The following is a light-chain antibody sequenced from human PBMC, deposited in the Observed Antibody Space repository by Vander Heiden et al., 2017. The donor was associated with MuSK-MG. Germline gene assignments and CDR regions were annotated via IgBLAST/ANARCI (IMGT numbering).Light chain of an antibody. CDR2: GNS. J-gene: IGLJ3*02. V-gene: IGLV1-40*01. CDR3: QSYDSSLSAWV. CDR1: STSVGAGYA. Sequence: SVLPHPPSVSGPPGVPVTISCTRTSTSVGAGYAVHWYQQLPGTAPKLLIYGNSNRPSGVPDRFSGSKSGTSASLAITGLQAEDEADYYCQSYDSSLSAWVFGGGTKLTVL.